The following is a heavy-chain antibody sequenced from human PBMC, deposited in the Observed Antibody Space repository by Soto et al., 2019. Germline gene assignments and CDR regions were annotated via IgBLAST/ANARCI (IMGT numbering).Heavy chain of an antibody. Sequence: LSLTCTVSGGSISSGDYYWSWIRQPPGKGLEWIGYIYYSGSTYYNPSLKSRVTISVDTSKNKFSLNLSSVTAADTAIYYCARAMGDWGTYYYYYGLDVWGQGATVTVSS. CDR1: GGSISSGDYY. V-gene: IGHV4-30-4*01. CDR2: IYYSGST. J-gene: IGHJ6*02. D-gene: IGHD3-16*01. CDR3: ARAMGDWGTYYYYYGLDV.